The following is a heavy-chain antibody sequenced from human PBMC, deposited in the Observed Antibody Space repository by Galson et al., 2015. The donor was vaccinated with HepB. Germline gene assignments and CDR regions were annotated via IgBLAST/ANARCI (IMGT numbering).Heavy chain of an antibody. Sequence: SVKVSCKASGYTFTSYAMHWVRQAPGQRLEWMGWINAGNGNTKYSQKFQGRVTITRDTSASTAYMELSSLRSEDTAVYYCASLYSSGQGRRYYFDYWGQGTLVTVSS. D-gene: IGHD6-19*01. V-gene: IGHV1-3*01. CDR3: ASLYSSGQGRRYYFDY. CDR1: GYTFTSYA. J-gene: IGHJ4*02. CDR2: INAGNGNT.